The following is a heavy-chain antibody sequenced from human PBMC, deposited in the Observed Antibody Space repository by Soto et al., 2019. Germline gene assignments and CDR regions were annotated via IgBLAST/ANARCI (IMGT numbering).Heavy chain of an antibody. Sequence: SETLSLTCAVSGGSISSSTWWSWVRQPPGKGLEWIREIYHSGSTNYNPSLKSRVTISLDKSKNQFCLKLSSVTASDTVVYYWARDPGWRRDACDIWGQGTMVTVSS. D-gene: IGHD5-12*01. CDR3: ARDPGWRRDACDI. J-gene: IGHJ3*02. CDR2: IYHSGST. CDR1: GGSISSSTW. V-gene: IGHV4-4*02.